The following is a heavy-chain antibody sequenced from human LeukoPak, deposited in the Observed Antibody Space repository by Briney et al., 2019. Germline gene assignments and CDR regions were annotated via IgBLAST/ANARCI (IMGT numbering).Heavy chain of an antibody. V-gene: IGHV1-69*05. J-gene: IGHJ4*02. CDR2: IIPIFGTA. D-gene: IGHD2-2*01. CDR1: GGTFSSYA. CDR3: ARDQGYCSSTSCYGVD. Sequence: SVKVSCKASGGTFSSYAISWVRQAPGQGLEWMGGIIPIFGTANYAQKFQGRVTITTDESTSTAYMELSSLRSEDTAVYYCARDQGYCSSTSCYGVDWGQGTPVTVSS.